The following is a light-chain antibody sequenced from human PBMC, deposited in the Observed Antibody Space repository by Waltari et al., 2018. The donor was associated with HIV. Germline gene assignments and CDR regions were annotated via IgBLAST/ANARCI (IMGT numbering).Light chain of an antibody. J-gene: IGLJ2*01. Sequence: QSVLTQPPSASGTPGQRVTISCSGSSSNIGSNTVNWYQQLPGTAPKLLIYSNNQRPSGVPDLVSGSKSGTSASLAISGLQSEDEADYYCAAWDDSLNGVVFGGGTKLTVL. V-gene: IGLV1-44*01. CDR2: SNN. CDR1: SSNIGSNT. CDR3: AAWDDSLNGVV.